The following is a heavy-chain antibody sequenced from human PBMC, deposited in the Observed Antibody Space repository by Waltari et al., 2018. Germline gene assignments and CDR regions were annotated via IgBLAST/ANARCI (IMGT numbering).Heavy chain of an antibody. D-gene: IGHD6-19*01. Sequence: EVQLVQSGAEVKKPGESLKISCKGSGYSFGTYWIAWVRQMPGKGREWMGIIYPGDSDSRYSPSLQGQVTISADKSISTAYLQWSSLKASDTAMYYCARSSGVAASYYFDYWGRGTLVTVSS. CDR1: GYSFGTYW. CDR3: ARSSGVAASYYFDY. J-gene: IGHJ4*02. CDR2: IYPGDSDS. V-gene: IGHV5-51*01.